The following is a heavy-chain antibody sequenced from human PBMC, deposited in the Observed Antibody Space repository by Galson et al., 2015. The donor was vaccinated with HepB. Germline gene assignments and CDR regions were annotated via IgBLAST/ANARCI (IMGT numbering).Heavy chain of an antibody. J-gene: IGHJ3*02. V-gene: IGHV3-20*04. CDR1: GFTFSSYE. CDR3: VRDRSYSAFDI. D-gene: IGHD3-10*01. Sequence: SLRLSCAASGFTFSSYEMNWVRQAPGKGLEWVSGSSSIGGRTGYRDSVKGRFTISRDNAKDSLYLQMNSLRAEDTALYFCVRDRSYSAFDIWGQGTMVTVSS. CDR2: SSSIGGRT.